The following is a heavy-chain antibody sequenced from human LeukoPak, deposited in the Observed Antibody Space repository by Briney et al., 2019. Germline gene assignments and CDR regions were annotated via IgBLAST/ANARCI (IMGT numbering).Heavy chain of an antibody. CDR2: ISSNGGST. J-gene: IGHJ4*02. CDR1: GFTFSSYA. Sequence: PGGSLRLSCAASGFTFSSYAMHWVRQAPGKGLEYVSAISSNGGSTYYANSVKGRFTISRDNSKNTLYLQMGSLRAEDMAVYYCARAMSYYAILTGFDYWGQGTLVTVSS. CDR3: ARAMSYYAILTGFDY. V-gene: IGHV3-64*01. D-gene: IGHD3-9*01.